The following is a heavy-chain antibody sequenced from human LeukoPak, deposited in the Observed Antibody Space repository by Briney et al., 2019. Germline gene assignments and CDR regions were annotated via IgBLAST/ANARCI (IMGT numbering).Heavy chain of an antibody. CDR3: ARVDIAAEDWYFDL. Sequence: GGSLRLSCAASGFTLSTYDIHWVRQATGKGLEWISAIDSAGDTYYPGSVKGRFTISRDSAKNSLYLQMNSLRAGDTAVYYCARVDIAAEDWYFDLWGRGTLVTVSS. D-gene: IGHD6-13*01. CDR2: IDSAGDT. J-gene: IGHJ2*01. CDR1: GFTLSTYD. V-gene: IGHV3-13*01.